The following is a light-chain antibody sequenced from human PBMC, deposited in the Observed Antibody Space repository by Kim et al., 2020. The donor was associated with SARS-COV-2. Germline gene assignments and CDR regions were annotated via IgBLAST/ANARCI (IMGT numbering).Light chain of an antibody. CDR3: ALYMPGGISVE. J-gene: IGLJ2*01. V-gene: IGLV8-61*01. CDR1: SGSVSTTHY. Sequence: QTVVTQEPTTFSVSPGGTVTLTCGLNSGSVSTTHYPTWYQQTPGQAPRTLIYSTNTRSSGVPNRFSGSMFGKKAALTITGAQAEDEGNYYCALYMPGGISVEFGGGTQLTVL. CDR2: STN.